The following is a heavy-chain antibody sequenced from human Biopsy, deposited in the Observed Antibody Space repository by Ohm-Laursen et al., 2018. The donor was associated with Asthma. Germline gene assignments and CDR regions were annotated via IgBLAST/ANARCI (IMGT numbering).Heavy chain of an antibody. CDR3: ARTYYDFLTGQVKDVFGV. Sequence: ASVTASCKASGYNFISFAIHWVRQAPGQRLEWMGWVNTGNGDTKYSQKFQGRVIITRDTSASTAYMELRSLRSEDTATYYCARTYYDFLTGQVKDVFGVWGQGTMVTVSS. CDR2: VNTGNGDT. J-gene: IGHJ3*01. D-gene: IGHD3-9*01. CDR1: GYNFISFA. V-gene: IGHV1-3*04.